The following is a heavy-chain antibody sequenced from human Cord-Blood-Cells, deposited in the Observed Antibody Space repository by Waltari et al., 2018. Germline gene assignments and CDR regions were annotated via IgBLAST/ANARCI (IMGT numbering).Heavy chain of an antibody. J-gene: IGHJ6*02. D-gene: IGHD6-6*01. CDR2: IIPIFGTA. Sequence: QVQLVQSGAEVKKPGSSVKVSCKASGAPFSSYAISWVRRAPGQGLEWMGGIIPIFGTANYAQKFQGRVTITADESTSTAYMELSSLRSEDTAVYYCARDSPGNARYGMDVWGQGTTVTVSS. V-gene: IGHV1-69*01. CDR3: ARDSPGNARYGMDV. CDR1: GAPFSSYA.